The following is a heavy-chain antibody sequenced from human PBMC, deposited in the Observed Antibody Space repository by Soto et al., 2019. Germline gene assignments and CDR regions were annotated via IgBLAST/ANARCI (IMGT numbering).Heavy chain of an antibody. V-gene: IGHV3-23*01. CDR3: AKAKDSSSWYPVYFQH. J-gene: IGHJ1*01. D-gene: IGHD6-13*01. CDR1: GFTFSSYA. CDR2: ISSSGGST. Sequence: EVQLLESGGGLVQPGGSLRLSCAASGFTFSSYAMSWVRQAPGKGLEWVSAISSSGGSTYYADSVKGRFTISRDNSKHTLYLQMNSLRAEDTAVYYCAKAKDSSSWYPVYFQHWGQGTLVTVSS.